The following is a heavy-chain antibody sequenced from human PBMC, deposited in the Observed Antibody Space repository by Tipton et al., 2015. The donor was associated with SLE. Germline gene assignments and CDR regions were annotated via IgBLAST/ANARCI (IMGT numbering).Heavy chain of an antibody. Sequence: SLRLSCAASGFTFSDYYMSWIRQAPGKGLEWVSYISSSGSTIYYADSVKGRFTISRDNAKNSLYLPMNSLRAEDTAVYYCARGWLQLHYYYYYMDVWGKGTTVTVSS. V-gene: IGHV3-11*01. J-gene: IGHJ6*03. D-gene: IGHD5-24*01. CDR2: ISSSGSTI. CDR3: ARGWLQLHYYYYYMDV. CDR1: GFTFSDYY.